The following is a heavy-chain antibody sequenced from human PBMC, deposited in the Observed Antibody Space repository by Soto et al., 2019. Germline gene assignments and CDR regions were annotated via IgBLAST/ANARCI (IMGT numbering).Heavy chain of an antibody. CDR2: IVVGSGNT. D-gene: IGHD6-13*01. J-gene: IGHJ6*02. V-gene: IGHV1-58*01. CDR3: AAKGQQHLGYYNGMEG. Sequence: SVQVSCKASGFRFTSSAVQWVRQARGQRRRWIGWIVVGSGNTIYAQKFQERVTITRDLSTSTAYMELSSLRSEDTAVYYCAAKGQQHLGYYNGMEGSGQENTLTL. CDR1: GFRFTSSA.